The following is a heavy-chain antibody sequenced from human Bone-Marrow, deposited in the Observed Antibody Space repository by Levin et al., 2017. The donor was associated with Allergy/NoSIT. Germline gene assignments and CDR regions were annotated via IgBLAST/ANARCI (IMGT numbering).Heavy chain of an antibody. J-gene: IGHJ4*02. V-gene: IGHV1-69*04. CDR1: GGTFSSYA. D-gene: IGHD6-6*01. Sequence: KISCKASGGTFSSYAISWVRQAPGQGLEWMGRIIPILGIANYAQKFQGRVTITADKSTSTAYMELSSLRSEDTAVYYCAREDSSSSEIDYWGQGTLVTVSS. CDR2: IIPILGIA. CDR3: AREDSSSSEIDY.